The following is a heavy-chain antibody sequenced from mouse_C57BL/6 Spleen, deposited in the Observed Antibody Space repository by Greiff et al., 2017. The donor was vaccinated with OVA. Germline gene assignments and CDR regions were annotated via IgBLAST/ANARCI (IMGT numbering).Heavy chain of an antibody. Sequence: QVQLQQPGAELVRPGTSVKLSCKASGYTFTSYWMHWVKQRPGQGLEWIGVIDPSDSYTNYNQKFKGKATLTVDTSSSTAYMQLSSLTSEDSAVYYCARSDYSWYFDVWGTGTTVTVSS. D-gene: IGHD1-1*01. V-gene: IGHV1-59*01. CDR2: IDPSDSYT. CDR3: ARSDYSWYFDV. CDR1: GYTFTSYW. J-gene: IGHJ1*03.